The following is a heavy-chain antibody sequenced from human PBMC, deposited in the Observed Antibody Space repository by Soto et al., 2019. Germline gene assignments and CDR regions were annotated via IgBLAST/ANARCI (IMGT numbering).Heavy chain of an antibody. J-gene: IGHJ6*03. CDR2: INPNGGVT. CDR1: GDTFNDYY. CDR3: ARESGGATATLDYYYFYMDV. Sequence: QVHLVQSGAEVKRPGASVTVSCRSSGDTFNDYYIHWVRQAPGQGLEWMGWINPNGGVTKYAQKFQGWVSMTRDTSIRTVYMQLSRLRSDDTAVYYCARESGGATATLDYYYFYMDVWGTGTTVTVSS. D-gene: IGHD5-12*01. V-gene: IGHV1-2*04.